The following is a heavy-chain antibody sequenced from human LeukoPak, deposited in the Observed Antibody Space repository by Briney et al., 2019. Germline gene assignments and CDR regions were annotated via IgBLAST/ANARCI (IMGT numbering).Heavy chain of an antibody. J-gene: IGHJ3*02. CDR3: AREEGTVTDVFAI. CDR2: INSDGSST. V-gene: IGHV3-74*01. Sequence: GGSLRLSGAASGFTFSNYWMHWVRQAPGKGLVWVSRINSDGSSTSYADSVKGRFTISRDNAKNTLYLQMNSLRAEDTAVYYYAREEGTVTDVFAICSQGTMVTVSS. D-gene: IGHD4-17*01. CDR1: GFTFSNYW.